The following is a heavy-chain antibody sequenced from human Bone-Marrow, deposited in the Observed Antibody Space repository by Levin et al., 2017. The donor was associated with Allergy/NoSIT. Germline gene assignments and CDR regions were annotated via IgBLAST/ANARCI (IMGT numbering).Heavy chain of an antibody. J-gene: IGHJ4*02. V-gene: IGHV3-11*05. CDR2: ISSSSSYT. Sequence: GGSLRLSCAASGFTFSDYYMSWIRQAPGKGLECVSYISSSSSYTKYADSVKGRFTISRDNAKNSLYLQMNSLRAEDTAVYYCAGDPEEHTLLRYFDYWGQGTLVTVSS. CDR3: AGDPEEHTLLRYFDY. CDR1: GFTFSDYY. D-gene: IGHD3-9*01.